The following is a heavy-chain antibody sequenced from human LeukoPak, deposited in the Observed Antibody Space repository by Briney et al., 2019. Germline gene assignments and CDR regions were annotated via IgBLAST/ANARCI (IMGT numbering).Heavy chain of an antibody. CDR1: GGTFSSYA. D-gene: IGHD5-12*01. CDR2: IIPIFGTA. CDR3: ARELASGGYSGYDSSPLGY. V-gene: IGHV1-69*05. Sequence: GASVKVSCKASGGTFSSYAISWVRQAPGQGPEWMGGIIPIFGTANYAQKFQGRVTITTDESTSTAYMELSSLRSEDTAVYYCARELASGGYSGYDSSPLGYWGQGTLVTVSS. J-gene: IGHJ4*02.